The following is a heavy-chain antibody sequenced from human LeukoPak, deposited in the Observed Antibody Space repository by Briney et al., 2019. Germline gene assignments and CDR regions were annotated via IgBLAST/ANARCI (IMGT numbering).Heavy chain of an antibody. CDR2: IYTSGST. Sequence: SETLSLTCAVYGGSFSSYYWSWIRQPAGKGLEWIGRIYTSGSTNYNPSLKSRVTMSVDTSKNQFSLKLSSVTAADTAVYYCARVSRGYNWNYPKYYFDYWGQGTLVTVSS. J-gene: IGHJ4*02. CDR1: GGSFSSYY. D-gene: IGHD1-7*01. V-gene: IGHV4-59*10. CDR3: ARVSRGYNWNYPKYYFDY.